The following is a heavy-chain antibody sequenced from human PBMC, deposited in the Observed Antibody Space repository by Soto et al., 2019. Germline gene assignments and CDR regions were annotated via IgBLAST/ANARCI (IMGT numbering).Heavy chain of an antibody. CDR3: VRDCLGCGCGYSDY. CDR1: EFTFSSYW. D-gene: IGHD6-19*01. V-gene: IGHV3-7*01. CDR2: INQDGSRK. Sequence: GGSLRLSCAASEFTFSSYWMSWVRQAPGKGLEWVANINQDGSRKYYVDSVTRRFTISRDNAKSSLYLQMNSLRAEDTAVYFCVRDCLGCGCGYSDYWGQGTPVTV. J-gene: IGHJ4*02.